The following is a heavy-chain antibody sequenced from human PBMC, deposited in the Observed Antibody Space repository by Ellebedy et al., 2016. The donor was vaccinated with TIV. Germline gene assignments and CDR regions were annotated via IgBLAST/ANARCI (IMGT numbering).Heavy chain of an antibody. CDR1: GYTFTNYG. V-gene: IGHV1-18*04. CDR2: ISAYSGDR. J-gene: IGHJ4*02. CDR3: ATSSGWYFYYFDY. D-gene: IGHD6-19*01. Sequence: ASVKVSCKASGYTFTNYGITWVRQAPGQGLEWMGWISAYSGDRNSAQKLQGRVTMTTDTSTNTAYMELRSLRSYDTAVYYCATSSGWYFYYFDYWGQGTLVTVSS.